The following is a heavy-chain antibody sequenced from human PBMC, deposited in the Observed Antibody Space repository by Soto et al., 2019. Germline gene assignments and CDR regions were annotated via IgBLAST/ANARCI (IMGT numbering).Heavy chain of an antibody. CDR2: IIPIFGTA. CDR1: GGTFSSYA. V-gene: IGHV1-69*13. J-gene: IGHJ5*02. CDR3: ARAPSIAVAGTVRGFDP. Sequence: SVKVSCKASGGTFSSYAISWVRQAPGQGLEWMGGIIPIFGTANYAQKFQGRVTITADESTSTAYMELSSLRSEDTAVYYCARAPSIAVAGTVRGFDPWGQGTLVTVSS. D-gene: IGHD6-19*01.